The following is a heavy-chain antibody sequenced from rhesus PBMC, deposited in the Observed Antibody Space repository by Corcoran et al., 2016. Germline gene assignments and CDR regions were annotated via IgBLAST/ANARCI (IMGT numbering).Heavy chain of an antibody. D-gene: IGHD6-25*01. J-gene: IGHJ5-1*01. Sequence: QVQLQESGPGLVKPSETLPLTCAVSGASISSNYWSWIRPPPGKGLEWIGYIYGGSGSTSDNPSLMRRVTISKDTSKNQFYLKLSSVTAAATAVYYCARDGGGSLTNRFDGWCAGVLVTVSS. CDR3: ARDGGGSLTNRFDG. V-gene: IGHV4-147*01. CDR1: GASISSNY. CDR2: IYGGSGST.